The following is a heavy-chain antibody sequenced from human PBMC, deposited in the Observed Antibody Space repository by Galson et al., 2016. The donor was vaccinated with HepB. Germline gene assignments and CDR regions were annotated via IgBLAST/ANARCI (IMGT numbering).Heavy chain of an antibody. J-gene: IGHJ4*02. V-gene: IGHV5-51*01. D-gene: IGHD4-17*01. CDR1: EYSFTGYW. Sequence: QSGAEVKKPGESLRISCKGSEYSFTGYWIGWVRQMPGKGLEWMGIIYPDDSDTRYRPSFQGQVTISVDKSISTAYLQWSSLKASDTAMYYCARWDYGDSGDDYWGQGTLVTVSS. CDR3: ARWDYGDSGDDY. CDR2: IYPDDSDT.